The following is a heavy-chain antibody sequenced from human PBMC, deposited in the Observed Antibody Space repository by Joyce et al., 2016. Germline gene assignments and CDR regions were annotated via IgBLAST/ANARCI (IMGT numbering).Heavy chain of an antibody. Sequence: QVQLVESGGHVVQPGMFLGLSCAASGFTFSSYAMHWVRQAPGKGLEGVAVKSYDGRNEYYADSVKGRFSISRDKSKNTLSLQMHSLRGEDSAVYFCAKDRSEEEKWDQLIYHYYGMDVWGQGTTVTVSS. CDR2: KSYDGRNE. D-gene: IGHD1-26*01. CDR3: AKDRSEEEKWDQLIYHYYGMDV. CDR1: GFTFSSYA. V-gene: IGHV3-30*18. J-gene: IGHJ6*02.